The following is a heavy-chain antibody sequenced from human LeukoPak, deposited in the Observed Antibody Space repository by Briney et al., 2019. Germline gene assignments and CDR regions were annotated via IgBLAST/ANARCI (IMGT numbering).Heavy chain of an antibody. J-gene: IGHJ4*02. D-gene: IGHD3-9*01. Sequence: QTGGSLRLSCVVSGFTFSSHWMSWVRQAPGKGLEWVANIKEDGSEKYYVDSVKGRFTISRDNAKKSLYLQMDSLRAEGTAVYYCATHGYSELRYFDWSTNEWGQGTLVTVSS. CDR3: ATHGYSELRYFDWSTNE. V-gene: IGHV3-7*01. CDR1: GFTFSSHW. CDR2: IKEDGSEK.